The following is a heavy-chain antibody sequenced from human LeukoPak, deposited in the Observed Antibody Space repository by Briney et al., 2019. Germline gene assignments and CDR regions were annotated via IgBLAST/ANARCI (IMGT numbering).Heavy chain of an antibody. CDR3: AVMITFGGVNTLDY. D-gene: IGHD3-16*01. J-gene: IGHJ4*02. CDR1: GYTFTSYD. V-gene: IGHV1-8*02. CDR2: MNPNSGNT. Sequence: SVKVSCKASGYTFTSYDINWVRQATGQGLEWMGWMNPNSGNTGYAQKFQGRVTMTRNTSISTAYMELSSLRSEDTAVYYRAVMITFGGVNTLDYWGQGTLVTVSS.